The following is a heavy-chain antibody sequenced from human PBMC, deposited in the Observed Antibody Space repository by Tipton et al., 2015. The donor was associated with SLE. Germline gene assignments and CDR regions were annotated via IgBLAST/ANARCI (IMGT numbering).Heavy chain of an antibody. V-gene: IGHV4-39*07. CDR3: ARQGSGELVVVVAVTGALDY. CDR2: AHYRGIT. CDR1: GGSFNSYY. Sequence: LRLSCTVSGGSFNSYYWGWIRQSPGKGLEWIGSAHYRGITYYNPSLKSRVTISVDTSKNQSSLRLSSVTAADAAVYYRARQGSGELVVVVAVTGALDYWGQGTLVTVSS. D-gene: IGHD2-15*01. J-gene: IGHJ1*01.